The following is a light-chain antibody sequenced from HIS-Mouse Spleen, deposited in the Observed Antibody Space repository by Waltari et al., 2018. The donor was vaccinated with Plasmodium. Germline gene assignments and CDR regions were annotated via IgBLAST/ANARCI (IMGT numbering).Light chain of an antibody. CDR1: SSDVGSYNL. CDR2: EGS. CDR3: CSYAGSSTNWV. J-gene: IGLJ3*02. Sequence: QSALTQPASVSGSPGQSITISCTGTSSDVGSYNLVSWYQQHPGKAPQLMIYEGSKRPAGVAKRVSGSKSGNTASLTISGLQAEDEADYYCCSYAGSSTNWVFGGGTKLTVL. V-gene: IGLV2-23*01.